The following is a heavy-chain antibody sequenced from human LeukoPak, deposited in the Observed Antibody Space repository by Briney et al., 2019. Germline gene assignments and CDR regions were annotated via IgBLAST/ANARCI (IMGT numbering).Heavy chain of an antibody. J-gene: IGHJ4*02. CDR1: GGSISRGGYY. CDR2: IYYSGST. D-gene: IGHD2-21*02. Sequence: PSQTLSLTCTLSGGSISRGGYYWRWLRHHPEKGLEWLGYIYYSGSTYYNPYLKSRVTISVDTSKNQFSLKLSSVTAADTAVYYCARMVVVTAITSESQLYYFDYWGQGTLVTVSS. V-gene: IGHV4-31*03. CDR3: ARMVVVTAITSESQLYYFDY.